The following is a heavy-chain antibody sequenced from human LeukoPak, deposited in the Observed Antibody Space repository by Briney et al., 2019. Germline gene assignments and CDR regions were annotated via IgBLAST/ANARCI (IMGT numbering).Heavy chain of an antibody. V-gene: IGHV4-59*01. CDR3: ARACSSATCPLDF. D-gene: IGHD2-2*01. CDR2: IYFTGTT. Sequence: SETLSLTCTVSGDAISTYYWSWIRQPPGKGLEWIGYIYFTGTTNYNPSLKSRVTMSVDTSKNQFSLKLSSVTVADTAVYFCARACSSATCPLDFWGRGTLVSVSS. CDR1: GDAISTYY. J-gene: IGHJ4*02.